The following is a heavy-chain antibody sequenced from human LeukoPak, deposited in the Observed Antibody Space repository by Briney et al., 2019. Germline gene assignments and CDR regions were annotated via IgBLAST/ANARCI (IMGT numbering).Heavy chain of an antibody. J-gene: IGHJ6*03. CDR1: GFTFGDYA. CDR2: INYSGRT. CDR3: ARGVRGSTSWNSYYNYFYLDV. V-gene: IGHV4-34*01. D-gene: IGHD1-7*01. Sequence: GSLRLSCTASGFTFGDYAMSWVRQPPGKGLEWIGEINYSGRTNYYPSLTSRATLSIDTSKNQFSLKLSSVTVADTAVYYCARGVRGSTSWNSYYNYFYLDVWGKGTTVTVSS.